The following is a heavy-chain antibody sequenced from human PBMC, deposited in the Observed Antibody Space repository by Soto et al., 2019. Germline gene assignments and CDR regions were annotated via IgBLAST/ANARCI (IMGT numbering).Heavy chain of an antibody. Sequence: SETLSLTCAVSGYFISSGYYWGWIRQPPGKGLEWIGSMFHSGSTHYNPSLKSRVTISVDTSKNHFSLRLCSVTASDTAVYYCARGHIVVVPTVGWFDPWGQGTLVTVSS. V-gene: IGHV4-38-2*01. CDR3: ARGHIVVVPTVGWFDP. D-gene: IGHD2-2*01. CDR1: GYFISSGYY. J-gene: IGHJ5*02. CDR2: MFHSGST.